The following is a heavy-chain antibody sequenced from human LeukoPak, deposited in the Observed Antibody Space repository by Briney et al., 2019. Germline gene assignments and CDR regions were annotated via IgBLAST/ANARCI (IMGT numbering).Heavy chain of an antibody. Sequence: ASVKVSCKASGYTFTGYYMHWVRQAPGQGPEWMGWINPNSGGTNYAQKFQGRVTMTRDTSISTAYMELSRLRSDDTAVYYCARGVGATYYYDSSGYWAFDYWGQGTLVTVSS. D-gene: IGHD3-22*01. J-gene: IGHJ4*02. CDR2: INPNSGGT. V-gene: IGHV1-2*02. CDR1: GYTFTGYY. CDR3: ARGVGATYYYDSSGYWAFDY.